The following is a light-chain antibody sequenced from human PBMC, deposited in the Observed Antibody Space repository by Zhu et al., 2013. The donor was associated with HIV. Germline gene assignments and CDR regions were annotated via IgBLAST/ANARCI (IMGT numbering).Light chain of an antibody. Sequence: EIVMTQSPATLSVSPGERATLSCRASQSVSSNLAWYQRKPGQSPRLLIYGASTRATGIPARFSGSGSGTEFTLTISSLQSEDFAVYYCQHYNNWPLLSFGQGTKLEIK. CDR1: QSVSSN. V-gene: IGKV3-15*01. CDR3: QHYNNWPLLS. CDR2: GAS. J-gene: IGKJ2*03.